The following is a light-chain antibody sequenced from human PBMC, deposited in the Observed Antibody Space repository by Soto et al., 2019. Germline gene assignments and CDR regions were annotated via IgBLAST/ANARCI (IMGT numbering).Light chain of an antibody. CDR1: QSVSSSY. V-gene: IGKV3-20*01. CDR2: GAS. Sequence: EIVLTQSPGTLSLSPGERATLSCRASQSVSSSYLAWYQQKPCQAPRLLIYGASSRATGIPDRFSGSGSGTDFTLTISRLEPEDFAVYYCQQSGSSPRTFGQGTKVEIK. CDR3: QQSGSSPRT. J-gene: IGKJ1*01.